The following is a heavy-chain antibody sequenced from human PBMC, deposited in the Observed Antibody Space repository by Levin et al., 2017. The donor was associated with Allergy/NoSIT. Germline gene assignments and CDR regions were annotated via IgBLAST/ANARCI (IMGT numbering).Heavy chain of an antibody. CDR2: ISGSGDST. V-gene: IGHV3-23*01. CDR1: GFTFNNYA. J-gene: IGHJ4*02. D-gene: IGHD5-18*01. CDR3: AKTKGTHLWLLGDY. Sequence: PGGSLRLSCEASGFTFNNYAMSWVRQAPGKGLEWVSAISGSGDSTYYADSVRGRFTISRDKSKNTLYLQMHSLRAEDPAVYYCAKTKGTHLWLLGDYWGQGILVTVSS.